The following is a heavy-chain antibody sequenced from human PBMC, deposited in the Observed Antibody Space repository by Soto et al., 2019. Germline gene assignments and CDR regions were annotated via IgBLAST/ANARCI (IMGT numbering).Heavy chain of an antibody. CDR3: ARSDILYYYDSSGLPCAFDI. CDR2: IYYSGST. J-gene: IGHJ3*02. Sequence: EKLSLTCTVSGGSISSYYWRWIRKPPGKGLEWIGYIYYSGSTNYNPSLKSRVTISVDTSKNQFSLKLSSVTAADTAVYYCARSDILYYYDSSGLPCAFDIWCQCKMVT. CDR1: GGSISSYY. D-gene: IGHD3-22*01. V-gene: IGHV4-59*01.